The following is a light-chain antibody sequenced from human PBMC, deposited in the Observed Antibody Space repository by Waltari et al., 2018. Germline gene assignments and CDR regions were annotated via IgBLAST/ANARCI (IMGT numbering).Light chain of an antibody. Sequence: DIQMAQSPSTLSASVGYRVTIPCRASQSVSSRLAWYQQKPGKAPNLLIYKASALETGVPSRFSGSGSATEFTLTISGLQPDDFATYFCQQYGSFPWTFGQGTKVEIK. V-gene: IGKV1-5*03. CDR1: QSVSSR. CDR2: KAS. CDR3: QQYGSFPWT. J-gene: IGKJ1*01.